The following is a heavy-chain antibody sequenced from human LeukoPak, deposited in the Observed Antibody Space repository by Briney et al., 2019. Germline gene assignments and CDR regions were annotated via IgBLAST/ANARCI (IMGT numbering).Heavy chain of an antibody. J-gene: IGHJ4*02. CDR3: ARGASTYYYDSSGYYSDY. CDR1: GFTVSSNY. Sequence: PGGSLRLSCAASGFTVSSNYMSWVRQAPGKGLEWVSVIYSSGTTYYADSVKGRFTISRDNSKNTLYLQMNSLRAEDTAVYYCARGASTYYYDSSGYYSDYWGQGTLVTVSS. CDR2: IYSSGTT. D-gene: IGHD3-22*01. V-gene: IGHV3-53*01.